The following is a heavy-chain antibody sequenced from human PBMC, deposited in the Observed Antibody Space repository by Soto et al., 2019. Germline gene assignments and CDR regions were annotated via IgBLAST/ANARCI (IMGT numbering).Heavy chain of an antibody. J-gene: IGHJ3*02. CDR1: GYTFTSYD. CDR2: MNPKSGNT. CDR3: ARDGVVVANGAFDI. D-gene: IGHD2-2*01. Sequence: GASVKVSCKASGYTFTSYDINWVRQATGQGLEWMGRMNPKSGNTGYAQKFQGRVTMTRNTSISTAYMQLSSLRSDDTAVYYCARDGVVVANGAFDIWGQGTLVTVSS. V-gene: IGHV1-8*01.